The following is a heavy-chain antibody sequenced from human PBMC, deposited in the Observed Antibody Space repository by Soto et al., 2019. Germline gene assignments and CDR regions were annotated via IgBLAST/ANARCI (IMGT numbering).Heavy chain of an antibody. Sequence: QVQLVQSGAEVKKPGSSVNVSCKTSGGTFGNSAVTWVRQAPGQGLEWLGGIGPMFGTANYAQKFQGRVTITADESTITAYMELNSLNTDDTAVYYCARDGDPQSAFWSGPLGGGRFDPWGQGTLVTVSS. J-gene: IGHJ5*02. CDR1: GGTFGNSA. V-gene: IGHV1-69*12. CDR2: IGPMFGTA. D-gene: IGHD3-3*01. CDR3: ARDGDPQSAFWSGPLGGGRFDP.